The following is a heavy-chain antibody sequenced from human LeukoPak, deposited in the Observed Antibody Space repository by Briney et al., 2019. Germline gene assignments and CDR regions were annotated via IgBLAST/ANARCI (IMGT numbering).Heavy chain of an antibody. CDR3: AREAKIQLWLRGDYFDY. J-gene: IGHJ4*02. Sequence: GGSLRLSCAASGFTFSSYWMSWVRQAPGKGLEWVANIKQDGSEKYYVDSVKGRFTISRDNAKNSLYLQMNSLRAEDTAVYYCAREAKIQLWLRGDYFDYWGQGTLVTVSS. V-gene: IGHV3-7*01. CDR2: IKQDGSEK. CDR1: GFTFSSYW. D-gene: IGHD5-18*01.